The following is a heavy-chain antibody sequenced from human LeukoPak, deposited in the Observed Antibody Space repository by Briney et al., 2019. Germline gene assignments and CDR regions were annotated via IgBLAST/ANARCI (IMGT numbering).Heavy chain of an antibody. Sequence: PSETLSLTCAVYGGSFSGYYWSWIRQPPGKGLEWIGEINHSGSTNYNPSLKSRVTISVDTSKNQFSLKLSSVTAADTAVYYCARYLDYGGNSRVFQHWGQGTLVTVSS. CDR1: GGSFSGYY. D-gene: IGHD4-23*01. V-gene: IGHV4-34*01. J-gene: IGHJ1*01. CDR2: INHSGST. CDR3: ARYLDYGGNSRVFQH.